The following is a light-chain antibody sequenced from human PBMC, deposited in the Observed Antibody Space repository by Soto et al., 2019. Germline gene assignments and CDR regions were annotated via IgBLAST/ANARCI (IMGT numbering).Light chain of an antibody. CDR2: KAS. Sequence: DIQMTQSPSTLSVSVGDRVTITCRASQTISSWLAWYQQKPGKAPKLLIYKASTIKSGVPARFSGSGSGTEFTLTISSLQPDDFAAYYCQHYNNYAEAFPQGTKV. J-gene: IGKJ1*01. CDR3: QHYNNYAEA. V-gene: IGKV1-5*03. CDR1: QTISSW.